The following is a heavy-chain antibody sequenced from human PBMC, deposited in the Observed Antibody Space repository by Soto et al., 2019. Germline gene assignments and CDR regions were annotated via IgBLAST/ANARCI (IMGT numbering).Heavy chain of an antibody. D-gene: IGHD2-15*01. CDR3: AKEVEGGGSCVDW. Sequence: EVQLLESGGGLVQPGGSLTLSCAASGFTFSTYAMTWVRQAPGKGLEWVSTISDSDGSTYYADSVKGRFTIPRDKSKSTVYRQVSRLRAGERTVDYGAKEVEGGGSCVDWWGQGTLVPVSS. CDR2: ISDSDGST. V-gene: IGHV3-23*01. J-gene: IGHJ4*02. CDR1: GFTFSTYA.